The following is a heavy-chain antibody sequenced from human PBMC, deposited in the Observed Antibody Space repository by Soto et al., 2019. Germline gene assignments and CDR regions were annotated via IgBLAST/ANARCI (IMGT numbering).Heavy chain of an antibody. J-gene: IGHJ6*02. CDR2: ISYDGSNK. V-gene: IGHV3-30-3*01. CDR1: GFTFSSYA. Sequence: QVQLVESGGGVVQPGRSLRLSCAASGFTFSSYAMHWVRQAPGKGLEWVAVISYDGSNKYYADSVKGRFTISRDNSKNTLYLQMNSLRAEDTAVYYCAREEGSDIQLWSLRYYYYGVDVWGQGTTVTVSS. CDR3: AREEGSDIQLWSLRYYYYGVDV. D-gene: IGHD5-18*01.